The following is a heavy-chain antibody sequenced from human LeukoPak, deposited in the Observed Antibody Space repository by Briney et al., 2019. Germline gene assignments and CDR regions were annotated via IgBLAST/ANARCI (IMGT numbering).Heavy chain of an antibody. D-gene: IGHD5-18*01. CDR3: ASGYQEDAFDI. Sequence: GASVKVSCKASGYTFTSYYMHWVRQAPGQGLEWMGIINPSGGSTSYAQKFQGRVTMTRDMSTSTVYMELSSLRSEDTAVYYCASGYQEDAFDIWGQGTMVTVSS. CDR2: INPSGGST. CDR1: GYTFTSYY. V-gene: IGHV1-46*01. J-gene: IGHJ3*02.